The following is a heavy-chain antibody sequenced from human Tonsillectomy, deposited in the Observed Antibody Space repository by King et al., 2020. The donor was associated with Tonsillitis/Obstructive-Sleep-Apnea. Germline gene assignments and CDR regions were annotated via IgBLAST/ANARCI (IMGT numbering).Heavy chain of an antibody. D-gene: IGHD2-15*01. CDR3: ARLGTCRGGSCFWFDP. CDR1: GGSISNRRYY. V-gene: IGHV4-39*01. Sequence: QLQESGPGLVKPAETLSLTCTVSGGSISNRRYYWGWIRQHPGKGLEWIGAVYYSGSTYYNPSLKSRVTLSVDTSKNQFSLKLTSVTASDTAVYYCARLGTCRGGSCFWFDPWGQGTLVTVSS. J-gene: IGHJ5*02. CDR2: VYYSGST.